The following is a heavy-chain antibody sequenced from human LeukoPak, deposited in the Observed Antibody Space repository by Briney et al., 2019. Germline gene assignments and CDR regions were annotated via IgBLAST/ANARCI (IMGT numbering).Heavy chain of an antibody. Sequence: PSETLSLTCSASGDSISSNTCYWGWIRQPPGKGLEWIGTICSSGSTYYNPSLKSRVTISVDTSKNQFSLRLTSVTAADTAIYYCVKDRGNHVTDYWGQGTLVTVSS. J-gene: IGHJ4*02. V-gene: IGHV4-39*07. CDR2: ICSSGST. D-gene: IGHD1-14*01. CDR1: GDSISSNTCY. CDR3: VKDRGNHVTDY.